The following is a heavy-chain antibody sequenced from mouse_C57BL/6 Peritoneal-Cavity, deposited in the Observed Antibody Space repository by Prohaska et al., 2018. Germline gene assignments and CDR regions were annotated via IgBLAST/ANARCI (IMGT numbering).Heavy chain of an antibody. D-gene: IGHD3-2*02. CDR3: ANQAYFDY. CDR1: GYTFTSYW. J-gene: IGHJ2*01. V-gene: IGHV1-55*01. CDR2: IYPGLGST. Sequence: SVKMSCKASGYTFTSYWITWVKQRPGQGLEWFGDIYPGLGSTNYNEKFKSKATLTVDTSSSTAYMQLSSLTSEDSAVYYCANQAYFDYWGQGTTLTVYS.